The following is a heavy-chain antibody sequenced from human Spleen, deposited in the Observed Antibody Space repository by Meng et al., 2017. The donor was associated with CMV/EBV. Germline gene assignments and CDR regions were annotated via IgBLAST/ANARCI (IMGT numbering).Heavy chain of an antibody. V-gene: IGHV3-9*01. D-gene: IGHD2-15*01. Sequence: SLKISCVASGLMFDDYAMHWVRQAPGKGLEWVSGISWNSGSIGYADSVKGRFTISRDNAKNSLYLQMNSLRAEDTALYYCAKERCSGGSCYLDYWGQGTLVTVSS. CDR3: AKERCSGGSCYLDY. CDR2: ISWNSGSI. J-gene: IGHJ4*02. CDR1: GLMFDDYA.